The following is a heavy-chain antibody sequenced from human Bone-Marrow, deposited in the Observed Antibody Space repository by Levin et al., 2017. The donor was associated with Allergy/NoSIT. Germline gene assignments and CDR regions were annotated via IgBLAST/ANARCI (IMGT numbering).Heavy chain of an antibody. J-gene: IGHJ3*02. V-gene: IGHV3-30*04. D-gene: IGHD3-10*01. CDR2: ISYDGSKK. CDR3: ARDYSYYSIWGTFDI. CDR1: GFTFSGYA. Sequence: GESLKISCAASGFTFSGYAMHWVRQAPGKGLEWVAIISYDGSKKYYADSVKGRFTISRDNSKNTLYLQMNSLRAEDTAVYYCARDYSYYSIWGTFDIWGQGTMVTVSS.